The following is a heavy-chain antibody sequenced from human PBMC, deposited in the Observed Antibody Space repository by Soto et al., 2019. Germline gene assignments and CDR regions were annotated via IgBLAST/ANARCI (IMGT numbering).Heavy chain of an antibody. D-gene: IGHD3-22*01. CDR3: ARDAPSRLYYDSSGYYFDY. V-gene: IGHV4-31*03. CDR2: IYYSGRT. Sequence: QVPLQESGPGLVKPSQTLSLTCTVSGGSISSGGYYWGWIRKHPGKGLEWIGYIYYSGRTYYNPYRKSRITIPVETDKNQFSLKLSSVTAADSAVYYCARDAPSRLYYDSSGYYFDYWGQGTLGTVSS. J-gene: IGHJ4*02. CDR1: GGSISSGGYY.